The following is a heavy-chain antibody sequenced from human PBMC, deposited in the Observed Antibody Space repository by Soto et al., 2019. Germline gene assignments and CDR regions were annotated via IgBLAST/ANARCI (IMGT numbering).Heavy chain of an antibody. CDR3: ARLIVGSSWFSG. D-gene: IGHD6-13*01. CDR2: IYYSGST. J-gene: IGHJ4*02. CDR1: GGSISSYY. V-gene: IGHV4-59*08. Sequence: SETLSLTCTVSGGSISSYYWSWIRQPPGKGLEWIGYIYYSGSTNYNPSLKSRVTISVDTSKNQFSLKLSSVTAADTAVYYCARLIVGSSWFSGWGQGTLVTVSS.